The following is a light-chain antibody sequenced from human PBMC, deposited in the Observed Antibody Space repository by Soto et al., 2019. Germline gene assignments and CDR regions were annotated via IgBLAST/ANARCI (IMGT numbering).Light chain of an antibody. V-gene: IGKV3-20*01. Sequence: EIVLTQSPGTLSLSPGERATLSCRASQSVSSSYLAWYQQKPGQAPSLLIYGASSRATGIPDRFSGSGSGTDFTITISRLEPEDFAVYYCQQYDSSPLTFGGGTKVEIK. CDR2: GAS. J-gene: IGKJ4*01. CDR1: QSVSSSY. CDR3: QQYDSSPLT.